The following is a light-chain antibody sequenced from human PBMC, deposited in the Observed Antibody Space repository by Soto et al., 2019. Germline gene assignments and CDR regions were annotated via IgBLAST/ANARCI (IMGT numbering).Light chain of an antibody. CDR2: DAS. Sequence: DIQMTQPPSTLSASVGDRVTITCRASQSISRSLAWYQQKPGKAPKLLIYDASSLERGVPSRFSGSGSGTEFTLTIASLQPDDFATYYCQQYETFSGTFGPGTKVDIK. CDR1: QSISRS. J-gene: IGKJ1*01. V-gene: IGKV1-5*01. CDR3: QQYETFSGT.